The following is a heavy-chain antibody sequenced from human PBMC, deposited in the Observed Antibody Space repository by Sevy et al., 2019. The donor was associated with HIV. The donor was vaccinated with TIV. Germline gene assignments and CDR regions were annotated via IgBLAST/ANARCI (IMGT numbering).Heavy chain of an antibody. V-gene: IGHV3-30*18. D-gene: IGHD3-22*01. Sequence: GGSLRLSWAASGFTFNTYGMHWVRQAPGKGLEWVALISYDGSNKYYADSVKGRFSVSRDNSKNTLYLQMNSLRAEDTAVYYCAKAHYYDSSGYSLYFDYWGQGTLVTVSS. CDR3: AKAHYYDSSGYSLYFDY. J-gene: IGHJ4*02. CDR2: ISYDGSNK. CDR1: GFTFNTYG.